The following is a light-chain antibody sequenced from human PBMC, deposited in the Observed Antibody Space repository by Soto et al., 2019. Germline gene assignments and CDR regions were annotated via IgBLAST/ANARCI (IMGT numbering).Light chain of an antibody. CDR2: GAS. J-gene: IGKJ2*01. CDR1: QSVTSDF. CDR3: QQYGNSPQT. Sequence: ETVLTQSPGTLSLSPGERATLSCRASQSVTSDFLAWYQQRPGQAPRLLIYGASSRATGIPDRFSGSGSGTDFTLTISRLEPEDFAVYYCQQYGNSPQTFGQGTKVEIK. V-gene: IGKV3-20*01.